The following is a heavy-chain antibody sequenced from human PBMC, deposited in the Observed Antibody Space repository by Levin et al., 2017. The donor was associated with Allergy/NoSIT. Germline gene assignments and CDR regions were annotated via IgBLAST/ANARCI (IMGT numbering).Heavy chain of an antibody. D-gene: IGHD1-26*01. CDR3: ARVRTTNIVGATQRSKYNWFDP. CDR2: INHSGST. V-gene: IGHV4-34*01. CDR1: GGSFSGYY. Sequence: SETLSLTCAVYGGSFSGYYWSWIRQPPGKGLEWIGEINHSGSTNYNPSLKSRVTISVDTSKNQFSLKLSSVTAADTAVYYCARVRTTNIVGATQRSKYNWFDPWGQGTLVTVSS. J-gene: IGHJ5*02.